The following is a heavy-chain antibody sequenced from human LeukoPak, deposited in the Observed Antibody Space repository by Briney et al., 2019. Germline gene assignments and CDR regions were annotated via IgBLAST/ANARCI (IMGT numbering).Heavy chain of an antibody. Sequence: GGSLRLSCAASGFTVSSNYMSWVRQAPGKGLEWVSVIYSGAGTYYADSVKGRFTISRDNSKNTLYLQMNSLRAEDTAVYHCATRSSGWGQGTLVTVSS. D-gene: IGHD6-19*01. CDR3: ATRSSG. CDR1: GFTVSSNY. J-gene: IGHJ4*02. CDR2: IYSGAGT. V-gene: IGHV3-53*01.